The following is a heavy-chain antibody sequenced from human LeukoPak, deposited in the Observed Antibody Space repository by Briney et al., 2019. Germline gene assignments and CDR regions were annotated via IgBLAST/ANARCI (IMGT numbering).Heavy chain of an antibody. D-gene: IGHD3-10*01. CDR3: ARHPRFHYGSGSYGENWFDP. Sequence: SETLSLTCTVSGGSISSSSYYWGWIRQPLGKGLEWIGSIYYSGSTYYNPSLKSRVTISVDTSKNQFSLNLSSVTAADTAVYYCARHPRFHYGSGSYGENWFDPWGQGTLVTVSS. CDR2: IYYSGST. CDR1: GGSISSSSYY. V-gene: IGHV4-39*01. J-gene: IGHJ5*02.